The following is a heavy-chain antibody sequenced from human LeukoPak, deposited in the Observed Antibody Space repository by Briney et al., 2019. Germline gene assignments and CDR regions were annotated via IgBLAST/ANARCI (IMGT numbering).Heavy chain of an antibody. CDR2: IHHSASS. CDR1: GFSVSGGYY. CDR3: ARGGGLVGPSDY. J-gene: IGHJ4*02. V-gene: IGHV4-38-2*02. Sequence: SETLSLTCSVSGFSVSGGYYWGWIRQTPGEGLEWIGSIHHSASSYYNPSLRSRVTVSLDTPKNQFSLRMTSVTAADTAVYYCARGGGLVGPSDYWGQGILVTVSA. D-gene: IGHD3-16*01.